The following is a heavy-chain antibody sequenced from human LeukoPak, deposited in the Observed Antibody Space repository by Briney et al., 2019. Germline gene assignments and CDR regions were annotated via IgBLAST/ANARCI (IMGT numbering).Heavy chain of an antibody. Sequence: SETLSLTCTVSGGSLSRGGYHWTWIRQHPGKGLEWIGYIDYSGTTSYNPSLKSRVTMSVDTSKNQFSLNLNSVTAADTAVYYCARGSWFDPWGQGTLVTVSS. CDR1: GGSLSRGGYH. V-gene: IGHV4-31*03. CDR2: IDYSGTT. CDR3: ARGSWFDP. J-gene: IGHJ5*02.